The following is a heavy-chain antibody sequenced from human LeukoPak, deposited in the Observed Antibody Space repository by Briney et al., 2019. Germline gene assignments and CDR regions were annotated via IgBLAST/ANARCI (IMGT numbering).Heavy chain of an antibody. Sequence: KPGGSLRLSCATSGFTFSDYYMSWLRQAPGKGLEWVSYISSSGSTIYYADSVKGRFTISRDNAKNSLYLQMNSLRAEDTGVYYCARDRHDWNSQYYFDYWGQGTLVTVSS. CDR3: ARDRHDWNSQYYFDY. CDR1: GFTFSDYY. V-gene: IGHV3-11*04. CDR2: ISSSGSTI. D-gene: IGHD1-7*01. J-gene: IGHJ4*02.